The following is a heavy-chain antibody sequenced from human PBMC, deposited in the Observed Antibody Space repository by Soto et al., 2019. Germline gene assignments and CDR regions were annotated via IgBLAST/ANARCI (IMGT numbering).Heavy chain of an antibody. CDR3: ARSPRGGYYYSQPYYYYYGMDV. D-gene: IGHD3-22*01. Sequence: GGSLRLSCAASGFTFSSYAMHWVRQAPGKGLEWVAVISYDGSNKYYADSVKGRFTISRDNSKNTLYLQMNSLRAEDTAVYYWARSPRGGYYYSQPYYYYYGMDVWGQGTTVTVSS. CDR2: ISYDGSNK. J-gene: IGHJ6*02. CDR1: GFTFSSYA. V-gene: IGHV3-30-3*01.